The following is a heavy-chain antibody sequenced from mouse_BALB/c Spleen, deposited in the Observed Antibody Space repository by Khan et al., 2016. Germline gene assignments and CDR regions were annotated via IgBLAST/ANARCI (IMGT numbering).Heavy chain of an antibody. V-gene: IGHV2-9*02. J-gene: IGHJ3*01. CDR2: IWPGGST. CDR3: ARDDHDYDAWFAS. Sequence: QVQLKESGPGLVAPSQSLSITCTASGFSLTNSGVHWIRQPPGKGLEWLGVIWPGGSTDYNSALMSRLSITKDNSQNQVFLKMISLQTDDTAMYYCARDDHDYDAWFASWGQGTLVIVSA. D-gene: IGHD2-4*01. CDR1: GFSLTNSG.